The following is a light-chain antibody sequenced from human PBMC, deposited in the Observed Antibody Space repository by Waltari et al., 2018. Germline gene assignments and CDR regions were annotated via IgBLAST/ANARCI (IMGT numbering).Light chain of an antibody. Sequence: DIQMTQSPSSVSASLGDRVTITCRARQDINLWLAWYQQKPGRAPQVLIFEATRLQSGFPSRFSGSGSGTEVTLTISSLQPEDFATYYCQQANSFPRTFGQGTRLEIK. CDR2: EAT. CDR3: QQANSFPRT. J-gene: IGKJ5*01. V-gene: IGKV1D-12*01. CDR1: QDINLW.